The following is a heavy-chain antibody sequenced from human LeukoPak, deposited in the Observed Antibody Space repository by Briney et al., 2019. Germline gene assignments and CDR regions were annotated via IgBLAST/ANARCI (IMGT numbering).Heavy chain of an antibody. CDR3: ATAADILTGYYDFDY. CDR2: FDPEDGET. Sequence: GASVKVSCKVSGYTLTELSMHWVRQAPGKGLEWMGGFDPEDGETIYAQKFQGRVTMTEDTSTDTAYMELSSLRSEDTAVYYCATAADILTGYYDFDYWGQETLVTVSS. J-gene: IGHJ4*02. D-gene: IGHD3-9*01. V-gene: IGHV1-24*01. CDR1: GYTLTELS.